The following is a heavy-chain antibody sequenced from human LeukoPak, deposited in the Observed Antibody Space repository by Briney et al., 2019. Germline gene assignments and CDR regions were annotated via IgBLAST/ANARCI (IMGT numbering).Heavy chain of an antibody. CDR2: INHSGST. CDR1: GGSFSGYY. Sequence: SETLSLTCAVYGGSFSGYYWSWIRQPPGKGLEWIGEINHSGSTNYNPSLKSRVTISVDTSKNQFSLKLSPVTAADTAVYYCASSRITMVRGVIITGRYYFDYWGQGTLVTVSS. J-gene: IGHJ4*02. CDR3: ASSRITMVRGVIITGRYYFDY. D-gene: IGHD3-10*01. V-gene: IGHV4-34*01.